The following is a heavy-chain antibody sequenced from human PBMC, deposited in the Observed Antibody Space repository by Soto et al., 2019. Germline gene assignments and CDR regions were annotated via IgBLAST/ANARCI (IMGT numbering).Heavy chain of an antibody. Sequence: GGSLRLSCAASGFTFSSYGMHWVRQAPGKGLEWVAVISYDGSNKYYADSVKGRFTISRDNSKNTLYLQMNSLRAEDTAVYYCAKAALLWFGEPLDYWGQGTLVTVSS. CDR2: ISYDGSNK. CDR1: GFTFSSYG. V-gene: IGHV3-30*18. D-gene: IGHD3-10*01. J-gene: IGHJ4*02. CDR3: AKAALLWFGEPLDY.